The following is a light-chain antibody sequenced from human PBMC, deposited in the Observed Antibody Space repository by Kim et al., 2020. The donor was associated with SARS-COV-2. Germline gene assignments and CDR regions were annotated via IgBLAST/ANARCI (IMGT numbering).Light chain of an antibody. CDR3: QQYGSSPGT. CDR2: GAS. Sequence: SPGERATVACRASQRVSSSYLAWHQQKPGQAPRLLIYGASSRATGIPDRFSGSGSGTDFTLTISRLEPEDFAVYYCQQYGSSPGTFGQGTKVDIK. V-gene: IGKV3-20*01. CDR1: QRVSSSY. J-gene: IGKJ1*01.